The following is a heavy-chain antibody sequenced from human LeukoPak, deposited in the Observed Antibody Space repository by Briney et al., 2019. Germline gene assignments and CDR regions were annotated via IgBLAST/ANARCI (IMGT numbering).Heavy chain of an antibody. CDR2: ISDSGGST. CDR3: AKDSSGRQPSTDFDY. D-gene: IGHD6-19*01. J-gene: IGHJ4*02. CDR1: GSTFSSYA. V-gene: IGHV3-23*01. Sequence: GGSLRLSCAASGSTFSSYAMSWVRQAPGKGLEWVSAISDSGGSTYYADSVKGRFTISRDNSKNTLYLQMNSLRAEDTAVYYCAKDSSGRQPSTDFDYWGQGTLVTVSS.